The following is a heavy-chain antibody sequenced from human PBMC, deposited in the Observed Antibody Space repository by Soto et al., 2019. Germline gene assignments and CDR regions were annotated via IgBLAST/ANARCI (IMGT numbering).Heavy chain of an antibody. CDR1: GGTFSSYA. CDR3: ARDRSGYSYGQVVYYYYGMDV. J-gene: IGHJ6*02. V-gene: IGHV1-69*01. D-gene: IGHD5-18*01. CDR2: IIPIFGTA. Sequence: QVQLVQSGAEVKKPGSSVKVSCKASGGTFSSYAISWVRQAPGQGLEWMGGIIPIFGTANYEQKFQGRVTITADESTSTAYMELSSLRSEDTAVYYCARDRSGYSYGQVVYYYYGMDVWGQGTTVTVSS.